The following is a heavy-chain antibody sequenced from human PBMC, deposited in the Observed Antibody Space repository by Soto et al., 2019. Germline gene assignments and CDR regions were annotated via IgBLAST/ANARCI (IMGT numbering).Heavy chain of an antibody. V-gene: IGHV3-23*01. CDR2: ISRAGSNI. CDR1: GFTFSNCA. Sequence: EVQLLESGGGVVQPGGSLRLSCAASGFTFSNCAMKWVRQAPGKGLEWVSDISRAGSNIYYADSVKGRFTISRDNSKTTLYLQMNSLRAEDTAVYYCAKAIEGAWEPNDYWGQGTLVTVSS. D-gene: IGHD1-26*01. CDR3: AKAIEGAWEPNDY. J-gene: IGHJ4*02.